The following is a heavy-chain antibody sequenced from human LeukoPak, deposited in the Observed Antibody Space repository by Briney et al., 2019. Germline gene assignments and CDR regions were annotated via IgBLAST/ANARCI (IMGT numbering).Heavy chain of an antibody. J-gene: IGHJ4*02. Sequence: PGGSLRLSCAASGFTFSSYSMNWVRQAPGKGLEWVSSISSSSSSIYYADSVKGRFTIPRDNAKNSLYLQMNSLRAEDTAVYYRARASGDIVETATMGSYWGQGTLVTVSS. CDR2: ISSSSSSI. D-gene: IGHD5-18*01. CDR1: GFTFSSYS. V-gene: IGHV3-21*01. CDR3: ARASGDIVETATMGSY.